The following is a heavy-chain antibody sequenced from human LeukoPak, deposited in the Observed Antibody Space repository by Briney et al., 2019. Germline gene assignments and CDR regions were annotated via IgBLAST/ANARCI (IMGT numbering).Heavy chain of an antibody. D-gene: IGHD3-22*01. CDR1: GYSISSGYY. CDR2: IYHSGST. J-gene: IGHJ4*02. V-gene: IGHV4-38-2*02. Sequence: PSETLSLTCTVSGYSISSGYYWGWIRQPPGKGLEWIGSIYHSGSTYYNPSLKSRVTISVDTSKNQFSLKLSSVTAADTAVYYCAREVGEDDSSGYYYVMRDYWGQGTLVTVSS. CDR3: AREVGEDDSSGYYYVMRDY.